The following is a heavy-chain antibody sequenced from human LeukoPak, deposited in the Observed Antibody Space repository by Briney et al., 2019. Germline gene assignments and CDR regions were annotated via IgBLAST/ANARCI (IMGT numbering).Heavy chain of an antibody. Sequence: PSETLSLTCAVYGGSFSGYYWSWIRQPPGKGLEWIGEINHSGSTNYNPSLKSRVTISVDTSKNQFSLKLSSVTAADTAVYYCARHYSSSWYYWFDPWGQGTLVTVSS. J-gene: IGHJ5*02. CDR2: INHSGST. V-gene: IGHV4-34*01. CDR1: GGSFSGYY. CDR3: ARHYSSSWYYWFDP. D-gene: IGHD6-13*01.